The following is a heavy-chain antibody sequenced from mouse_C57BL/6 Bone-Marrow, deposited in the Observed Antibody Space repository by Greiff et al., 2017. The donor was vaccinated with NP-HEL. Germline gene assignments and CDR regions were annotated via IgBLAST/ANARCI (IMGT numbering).Heavy chain of an antibody. Sequence: VQLQQSGPELVKPGASVKISCKASGYAFSSSWMNWVKQRPGKGLEWIGRIYPGDGDTNYNGKFKGKATLTADKSSSTAYMQLSSLTSEYSAVYFCARKGKIYYYGSSYFDYWGQGTTLTVSS. V-gene: IGHV1-82*01. CDR2: IYPGDGDT. D-gene: IGHD1-1*01. CDR1: GYAFSSSW. CDR3: ARKGKIYYYGSSYFDY. J-gene: IGHJ2*01.